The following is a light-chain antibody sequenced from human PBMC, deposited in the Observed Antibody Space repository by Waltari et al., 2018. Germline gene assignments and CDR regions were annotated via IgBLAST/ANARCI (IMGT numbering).Light chain of an antibody. J-gene: IGLJ1*01. CDR1: SSNIGSNT. V-gene: IGLV1-44*01. CDR2: SNN. Sequence: QSVLTQPPSASGTPGQRVTISCSGSSSNIGSNTVTWYQQLPGTAPKLLIYSNNQRASAVHARFSGSKSGTSASLAISGLQSEDEADYYCAAWDDSLNGLYVFGTGTKVTVL. CDR3: AAWDDSLNGLYV.